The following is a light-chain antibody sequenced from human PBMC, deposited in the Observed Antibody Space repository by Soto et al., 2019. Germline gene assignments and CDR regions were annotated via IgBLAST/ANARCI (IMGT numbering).Light chain of an antibody. CDR1: SSDVGGYNY. CDR3: SSYTSSSTYVV. CDR2: EVS. J-gene: IGLJ2*01. V-gene: IGLV2-14*01. Sequence: QSALTQPASGSGSPGQSITISCTGTSSDVGGYNYVSWYQHHPGKAPKLMIYEVSNRPSGVSNRFSGSKSGNTASLTISGLQAEDEADYYCSSYTSSSTYVVFGGGTKLTVL.